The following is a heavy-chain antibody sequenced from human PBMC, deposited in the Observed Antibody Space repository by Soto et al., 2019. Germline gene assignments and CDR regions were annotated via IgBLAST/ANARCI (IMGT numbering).Heavy chain of an antibody. Sequence: QVQLLQSGAEVKEPGASVKVSCKTSGYTFTSYSMNWMRQAPGQGLEWMGWITTHNGKTNYAQSLQGRVTMTTDTSTSTAYMELRSLRSDDTAVYYCARSCRVGSCYFIYWGQGTLVTVSS. CDR1: GYTFTSYS. V-gene: IGHV1-18*01. CDR2: ITTHNGKT. D-gene: IGHD2-15*01. J-gene: IGHJ4*03. CDR3: ARSCRVGSCYFIY.